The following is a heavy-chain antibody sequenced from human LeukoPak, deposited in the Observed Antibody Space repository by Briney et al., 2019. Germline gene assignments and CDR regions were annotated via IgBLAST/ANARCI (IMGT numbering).Heavy chain of an antibody. CDR3: TTRSFVVVVAAAFDF. J-gene: IGHJ4*02. D-gene: IGHD2-15*01. CDR2: IKSKTNGGTT. V-gene: IGHV3-15*01. CDR1: GFTFINAW. Sequence: GGSLRLSCAASGFTFINAWMGWVRQAPGKGLEWVGRIKSKTNGGTTDYAAPVKGRFTISRDESKNTLYLQMNSLKTEDTAVYYCTTRSFVVVVAAAFDFWGQGTLVTVSS.